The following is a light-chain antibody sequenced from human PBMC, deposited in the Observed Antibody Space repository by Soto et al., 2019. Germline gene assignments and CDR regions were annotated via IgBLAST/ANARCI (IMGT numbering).Light chain of an antibody. V-gene: IGLV2-8*01. CDR2: EVR. CDR1: SSDVGGYNF. Sequence: QSVLTQPPSASGSPGQSVTISCSGTSSDVGGYNFVSWYQQHPGKAPKFLIYEVRKRPSGVPARFSGSKSGNTASLTISGLQAEDEADYYCSAYTVSRTYVFGTGTKLTVL. CDR3: SAYTVSRTYV. J-gene: IGLJ1*01.